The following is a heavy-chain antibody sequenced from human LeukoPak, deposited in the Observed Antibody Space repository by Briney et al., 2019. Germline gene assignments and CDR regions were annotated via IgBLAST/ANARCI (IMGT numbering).Heavy chain of an antibody. Sequence: GGSLRLSCAASGFTFSSYSMNWVPQAPGKGLEWVSSISSSSSYIYYADSVKGRFTISRDNAKNSLYLQMNSLIAEATAVYYCARDPECSSTSCYMLDYWGQGTLVTVSS. CDR1: GFTFSSYS. J-gene: IGHJ4*02. CDR3: ARDPECSSTSCYMLDY. CDR2: ISSSSSYI. V-gene: IGHV3-21*01. D-gene: IGHD2-2*02.